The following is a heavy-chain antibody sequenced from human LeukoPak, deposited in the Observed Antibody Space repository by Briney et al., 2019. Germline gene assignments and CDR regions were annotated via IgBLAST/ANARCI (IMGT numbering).Heavy chain of an antibody. V-gene: IGHV3-74*01. Sequence: PGGSLGLSCAASGFTFSSYWMHWVRQAPGKGLVWVSRINSDGSSTSYADSVKGRFTISRDNAKNTLYLQMNSLRAEDTAVYYCARELLGFDYYYGMDVWGQGTTVTVSS. CDR2: INSDGSST. J-gene: IGHJ6*02. CDR1: GFTFSSYW. CDR3: ARELLGFDYYYGMDV. D-gene: IGHD1-26*01.